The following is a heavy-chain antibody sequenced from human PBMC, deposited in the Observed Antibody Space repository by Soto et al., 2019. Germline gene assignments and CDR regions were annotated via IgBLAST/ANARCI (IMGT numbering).Heavy chain of an antibody. CDR1: GGSISRYY. J-gene: IGHJ6*03. Sequence: SETLSLTCTVSGGSISRYYWSWIRQPPGKGLEWIGYIYYSGSTNYNPSLKSRVTISVDTSKNQFSLKLSSVTAADTAVYYCARHSITMVRGVINKRQPPYYYMDVWGKGTTVTVSS. CDR2: IYYSGST. V-gene: IGHV4-59*08. CDR3: ARHSITMVRGVINKRQPPYYYMDV. D-gene: IGHD3-10*01.